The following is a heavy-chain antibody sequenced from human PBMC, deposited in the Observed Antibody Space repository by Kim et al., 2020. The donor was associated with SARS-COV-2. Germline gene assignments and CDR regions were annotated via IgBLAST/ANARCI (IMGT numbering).Heavy chain of an antibody. CDR1: GFTFSDYY. CDR2: ISGSSSYT. CDR3: ARDVYCSSTTCYPEHFDY. D-gene: IGHD2-2*01. J-gene: IGHJ4*02. Sequence: GGSLRLSCAASGFTFSDYYMSWIRQAPGKGLEWISYISGSSSYTNYADSVKGRFTISRDNAKNSLYLQMSSLGAEDTAVYYCARDVYCSSTTCYPEHFDYWGQGTLVTVSP. V-gene: IGHV3-11*06.